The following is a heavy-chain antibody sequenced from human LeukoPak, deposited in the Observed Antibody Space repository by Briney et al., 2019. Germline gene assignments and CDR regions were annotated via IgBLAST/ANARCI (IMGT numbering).Heavy chain of an antibody. CDR3: ARSWGATMGYYYYGMDV. Sequence: GESLKISCKGSGYSFTSYWIGWVRQMPGKGMEWMGIIYPGDSGTRYSPSFQGQVTISADKSISTAYLQWSSLKASDAAMYYCARSWGATMGYYYYGMDVWGQGTTVTVSS. V-gene: IGHV5-51*01. CDR1: GYSFTSYW. J-gene: IGHJ6*02. D-gene: IGHD1-26*01. CDR2: IYPGDSGT.